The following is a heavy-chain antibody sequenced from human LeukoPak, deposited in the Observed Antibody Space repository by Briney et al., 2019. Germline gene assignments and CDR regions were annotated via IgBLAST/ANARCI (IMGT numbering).Heavy chain of an antibody. J-gene: IGHJ4*02. V-gene: IGHV4-59*01. CDR3: ARAPSLWGSSHYYFDY. Sequence: GSLRLSCAPSVFTFSAYAMSRIWQPPGGGVGWGGYIYYSGSTNYNPSLKSRVTISVDTSKNQFSLKLSSVTAADTAVYYCARAPSLWGSSHYYFDYWGQGTLVTVSS. D-gene: IGHD6-6*01. CDR2: IYYSGST. CDR1: VFTFSAYA.